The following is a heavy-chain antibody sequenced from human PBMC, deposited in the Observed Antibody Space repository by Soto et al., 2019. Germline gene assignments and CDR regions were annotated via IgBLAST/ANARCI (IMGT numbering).Heavy chain of an antibody. CDR3: ARLSSDYYDSSGYYPYYYYGMDV. Sequence: PGDSLKISCKGSGYSFTSYWIGWVRQMPGKGLGWMGIIYPGESDTRYSPSFQGQVTISADKSISTAYLQWSSLKASDTAMYYCARLSSDYYDSSGYYPYYYYGMDVWGQGTTVTVSS. CDR2: IYPGESDT. CDR1: GYSFTSYW. J-gene: IGHJ6*02. V-gene: IGHV5-51*01. D-gene: IGHD3-22*01.